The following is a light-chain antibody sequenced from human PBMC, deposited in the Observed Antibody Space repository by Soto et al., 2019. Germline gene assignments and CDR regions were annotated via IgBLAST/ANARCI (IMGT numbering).Light chain of an antibody. J-gene: IGKJ1*01. CDR1: QSISSW. CDR2: DAS. CDR3: QQQT. Sequence: DIQMTQSPSTLSASVGGRVTITCRASQSISSWLAWYQQKPGKAPKLLIYDASSLESGVPSRFSGSGSGTEFTLTISSLQPDDFATYYCQQQTFGQGTKVDIK. V-gene: IGKV1-5*01.